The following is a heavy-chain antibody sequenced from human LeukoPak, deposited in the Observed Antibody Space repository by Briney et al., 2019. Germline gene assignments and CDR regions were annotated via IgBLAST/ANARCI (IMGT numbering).Heavy chain of an antibody. CDR2: MNPNRGNT. V-gene: IGHV1-8*02. CDR3: ARVNGSGNYVIDY. CDR1: GYTFTTYG. D-gene: IGHD3-16*01. Sequence: GASVKVSCKASGYTFTTYGISWVRQATGQGLEWMGWMNPNRGNTGSAQKFQGRLTMTRSTSISTAYMELSSLRSEDTAVYYCARVNGSGNYVIDYWGQGTLVTVSS. J-gene: IGHJ4*02.